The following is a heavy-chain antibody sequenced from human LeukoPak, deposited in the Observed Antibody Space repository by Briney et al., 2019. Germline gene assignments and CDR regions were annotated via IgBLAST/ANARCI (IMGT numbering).Heavy chain of an antibody. CDR1: VYTFTSYD. D-gene: IGHD3-3*01. V-gene: IGHV1-8*01. J-gene: IGHJ6*02. CDR2: MNPNSGNT. Sequence: ASVKDSWKASVYTFTSYDINWVRQATGQGLEWMGWMNPNSGNTGYAQKFQGRVTMTRNTSISTAYMELSSLRSEDMAVYYCARGRPTQTIYYYYGMDVWGQGTTVTVSS. CDR3: ARGRPTQTIYYYYGMDV.